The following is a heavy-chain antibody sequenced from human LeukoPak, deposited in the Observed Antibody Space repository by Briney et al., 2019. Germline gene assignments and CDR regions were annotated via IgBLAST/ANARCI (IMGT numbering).Heavy chain of an antibody. J-gene: IGHJ4*02. CDR1: GFTFSSYW. CDR3: AKGGSGSYVDY. Sequence: GGSLRLSCAASGFTFSSYWMSWVRQAPGKGLEWVANIKQGGSEKYYVDSVKGRFTISRDNAKNSLYLQMNSLRAEDTALYYCAKGGSGSYVDYWGQGTLVTVSS. CDR2: IKQGGSEK. D-gene: IGHD1-26*01. V-gene: IGHV3-7*03.